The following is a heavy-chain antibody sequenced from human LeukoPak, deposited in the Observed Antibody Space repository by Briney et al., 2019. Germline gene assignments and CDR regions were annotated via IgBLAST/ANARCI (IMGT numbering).Heavy chain of an antibody. CDR2: IWPGNSDT. D-gene: IGHD6-19*01. J-gene: IGHJ4*02. Sequence: GESLKISCKGSGYSFTNYWIGWVRQMPGKGLEWMAIIWPGNSDTRYSPSFQGQVTISADKSISTAYLQWSSLKASDTAMYYCARTSSGWSFDYWGQGTLVTVSS. CDR1: GYSFTNYW. CDR3: ARTSSGWSFDY. V-gene: IGHV5-51*01.